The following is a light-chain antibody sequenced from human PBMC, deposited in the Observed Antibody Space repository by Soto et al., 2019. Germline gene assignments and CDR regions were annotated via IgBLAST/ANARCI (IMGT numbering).Light chain of an antibody. CDR3: SSYTGDRHIYV. J-gene: IGLJ1*01. CDR2: EAT. CDR1: GSDVGTYNF. V-gene: IGLV2-8*01. Sequence: QSVLTQPPSAYGSPGQSVSISCTGTGSDVGTYNFVSWYQQHPGKAPKLLIYEATKRPSGVPDRFSGSKSGNTASLTVSGLQAEDEAEYFCSSYTGDRHIYVFGTGTKVT.